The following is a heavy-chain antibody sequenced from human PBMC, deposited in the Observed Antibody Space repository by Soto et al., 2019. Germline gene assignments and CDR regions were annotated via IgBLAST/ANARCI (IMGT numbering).Heavy chain of an antibody. CDR3: AGDPGSGGYNWFDP. CDR1: GGTFNSYA. V-gene: IGHV1-69*12. D-gene: IGHD2-15*01. CDR2: IIPFFGTT. Sequence: QVQLVQSGAEVRKPGSSVKDSCKASGGTFNSYAISWVRQAPGQGLEWMGGIIPFFGTTNYAQRFQGRVTITADESTNTADMQLRRLRSEDTAVYYCAGDPGSGGYNWFDPWGQGTLVTVSS. J-gene: IGHJ5*02.